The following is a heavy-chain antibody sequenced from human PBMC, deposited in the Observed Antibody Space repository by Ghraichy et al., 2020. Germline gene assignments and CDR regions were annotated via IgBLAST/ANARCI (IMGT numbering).Heavy chain of an antibody. CDR3: ARDPGGCSGGSCYHFDY. J-gene: IGHJ4*02. CDR1: GGSISSYY. V-gene: IGHV4-59*01. Sequence: SETLSLTCTVSGGSISSYYWSWIRQPPGNGLEWIGYIYYSGSTKYNPSLKSRVTISVDTSKNQFSLKLSSVTAADPAVYYCARDPGGCSGGSCYHFDYWGQGTLVTVSS. D-gene: IGHD2-15*01. CDR2: IYYSGST.